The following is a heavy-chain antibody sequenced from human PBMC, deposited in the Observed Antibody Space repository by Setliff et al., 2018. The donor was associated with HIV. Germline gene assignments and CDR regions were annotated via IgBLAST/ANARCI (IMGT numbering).Heavy chain of an antibody. D-gene: IGHD3-10*01. J-gene: IGHJ4*02. CDR3: ARRAGSDYFTRFDY. CDR1: GGSFSGYY. Sequence: SETLSLTCAVYGGSFSGYYWSWIRQSPGKGLEWIGEINHSGSTNYNPSLKSRVTMLGDTSKNQFSLKLSSVTAADTAVYYCARRAGSDYFTRFDYWGQGTLVTVSS. V-gene: IGHV4-34*01. CDR2: INHSGST.